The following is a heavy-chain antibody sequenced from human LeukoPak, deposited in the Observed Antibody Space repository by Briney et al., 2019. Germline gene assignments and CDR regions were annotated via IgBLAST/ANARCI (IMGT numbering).Heavy chain of an antibody. V-gene: IGHV1-18*01. Sequence: ASVKVSCKASGYTFTSYGISWVRQAPGQGLEWMGWISAYNGNTNYAQKLQGRVTMTTDTSTSTAYMEPRSLRSDDTAVYYCAREIKPDDYGDYKYYYYYYGMDVWGQGTTVTVSS. CDR2: ISAYNGNT. J-gene: IGHJ6*02. CDR3: AREIKPDDYGDYKYYYYYYGMDV. CDR1: GYTFTSYG. D-gene: IGHD4-17*01.